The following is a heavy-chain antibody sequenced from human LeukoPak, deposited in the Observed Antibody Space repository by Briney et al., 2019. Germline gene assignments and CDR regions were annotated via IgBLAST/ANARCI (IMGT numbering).Heavy chain of an antibody. D-gene: IGHD6-13*01. CDR1: GFPFSGYS. J-gene: IGHJ4*02. CDR3: ARSIPYGTTWYGRSDY. CDR2: IKPDGTTK. V-gene: IGHV3-7*03. Sequence: GGSLRLSCAASGFPFSGYSMTWVRQAPGKGLEWVANIKPDGTTKFYVDSVKGRFTISRDNALNSLYLQMNSLRAEDTAIYYCARSIPYGTTWYGRSDYWGQGTLVTVSS.